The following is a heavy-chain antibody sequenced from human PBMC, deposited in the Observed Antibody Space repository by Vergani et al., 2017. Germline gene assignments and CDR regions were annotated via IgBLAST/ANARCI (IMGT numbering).Heavy chain of an antibody. CDR3: AKEVTAMVTYYYYYMDV. J-gene: IGHJ6*03. CDR1: GFTFSSYG. V-gene: IGHV3-23*04. CDR2: ISGSGGST. D-gene: IGHD5-18*01. Sequence: VQLVESGGGVVQPGRSLRLSCAASGFTFSSYGMSWVRQAPGKGLEWVSAISGSGGSTYYADSVKGRFTISRDNSKNTLYLQMNSLRAEDTAVYYCAKEVTAMVTYYYYYMDVWGKGTTVTVSS.